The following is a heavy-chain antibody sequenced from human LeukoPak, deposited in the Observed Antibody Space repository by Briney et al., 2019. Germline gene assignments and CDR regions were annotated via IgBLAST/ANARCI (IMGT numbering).Heavy chain of an antibody. CDR1: GGSISSYY. CDR2: TYNRGST. V-gene: IGHV4-59*01. Sequence: SETLSLTCTVSGGSISSYYWSWIRQPPGKGLEWIGYTYNRGSTNYNPSLKSRVTILVDTSKNQFSLKLRSVTAADTAVYYCATDRPGIAVAGDAFAIWGQGTLVTVSS. J-gene: IGHJ3*02. CDR3: ATDRPGIAVAGDAFAI. D-gene: IGHD6-19*01.